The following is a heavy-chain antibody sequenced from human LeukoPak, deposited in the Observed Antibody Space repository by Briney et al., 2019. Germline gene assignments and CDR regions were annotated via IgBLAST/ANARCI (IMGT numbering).Heavy chain of an antibody. Sequence: SVKVSCKASRYTFTSYAISWVRQAPGQGLEGVGWINGFSGKTKYAQKLQGRVTMTTDTATSPANTELRGRTSYDPAVYYCARDPDTSSGFDPWGQGTLVTVSS. D-gene: IGHD6-13*01. CDR3: ARDPDTSSGFDP. J-gene: IGHJ5*02. CDR2: INGFSGKT. CDR1: RYTFTSYA. V-gene: IGHV1-18*01.